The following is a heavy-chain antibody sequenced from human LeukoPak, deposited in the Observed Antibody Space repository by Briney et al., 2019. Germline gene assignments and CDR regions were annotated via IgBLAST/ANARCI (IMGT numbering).Heavy chain of an antibody. Sequence: GGSLRLSCAASGFTFSSYDMHWVRQATGKGLEWVSAIGTAGDTYYPGSVKGRFTISRENAKNSLYLQMNSLRAEDTAVYYCAKGGYYDSSGYYVDYWGQGTLVTVSS. CDR3: AKGGYYDSSGYYVDY. D-gene: IGHD3-22*01. J-gene: IGHJ4*02. CDR1: GFTFSSYD. CDR2: IGTAGDT. V-gene: IGHV3-13*01.